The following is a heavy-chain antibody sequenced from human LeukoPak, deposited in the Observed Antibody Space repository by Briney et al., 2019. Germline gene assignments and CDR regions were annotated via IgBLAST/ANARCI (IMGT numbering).Heavy chain of an antibody. CDR2: ITSSSSSM. V-gene: IGHV3-21*01. CDR1: GFTFSSYA. CDR3: ARDLAWGGY. D-gene: IGHD7-27*01. Sequence: GGSLRLSCAASGFTFSSYAMSWVRQAPGKGLEWVSSITSSSSSMYSADSVKGRLTISRDNAKNSLYLQMNSLRAEDTAVYYCARDLAWGGYWGQGTLVTVSS. J-gene: IGHJ4*02.